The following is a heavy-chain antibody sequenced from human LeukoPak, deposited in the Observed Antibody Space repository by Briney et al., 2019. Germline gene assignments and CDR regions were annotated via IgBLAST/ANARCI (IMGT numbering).Heavy chain of an antibody. J-gene: IGHJ6*02. V-gene: IGHV3-23*01. CDR1: GFSFSTSP. D-gene: IGHD5-12*01. CDR2: MNNGPGAT. CDR3: AKTHYDLLDV. Sequence: PGGSLRLSCAASGFSFSTSPMSWVRQPPGKGLEWVSAMNNGPGATFYRESVRGRFTISRDDSKSTLYLPMNSLRAEDTGTYYCAKTHYDLLDVWGQGTTVTVSS.